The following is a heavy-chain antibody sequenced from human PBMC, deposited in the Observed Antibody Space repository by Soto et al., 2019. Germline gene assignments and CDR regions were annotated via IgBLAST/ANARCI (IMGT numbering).Heavy chain of an antibody. V-gene: IGHV4-34*01. CDR2: INHSGST. J-gene: IGHJ5*02. D-gene: IGHD3-3*01. Sequence: QVQLQQWGAGLLKPSETVSLTCAVYGGSFIGYYGTWIRQPPGKGLEWIGEINHSGSTNYNPSLRGRGTISADTSKNQFSLRLSSVTAADTAVYYCATLGHYDFWSGFRKGNWFDPWGQGTLVTVSS. CDR3: ATLGHYDFWSGFRKGNWFDP. CDR1: GGSFIGYY.